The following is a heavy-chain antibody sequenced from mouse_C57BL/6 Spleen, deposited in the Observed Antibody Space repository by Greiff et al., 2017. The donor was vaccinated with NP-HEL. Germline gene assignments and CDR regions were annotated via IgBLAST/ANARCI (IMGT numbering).Heavy chain of an antibody. J-gene: IGHJ4*01. CDR3: ARVGGMDY. CDR2: ISYDGSN. V-gene: IGHV3-6*01. Sequence: DVKLQESGPGLVKPSQSLSLTCSVTGYSITSGYYWNWIRQFPGNKLEWMGYISYDGSNNYNPSLKNRISITRDTSKNQFFLKLNSVTTEDTATYYCARVGGMDYWGQGTSVTVSS. CDR1: GYSITSGYY.